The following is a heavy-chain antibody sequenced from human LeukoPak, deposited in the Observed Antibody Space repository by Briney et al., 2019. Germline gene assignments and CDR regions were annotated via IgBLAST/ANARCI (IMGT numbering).Heavy chain of an antibody. CDR2: ISYDGSNK. D-gene: IGHD2-8*01. CDR3: ARVPVMDFYYYSYMDV. J-gene: IGHJ6*03. V-gene: IGHV3-30*03. Sequence: GGSLRLSCAASGFTFSSYGMHWVRQAPGKGLEWVAVISYDGSNKYYVDSVKGRFTISRDNSKNTLYLQMNSLRAEDTALYYCARVPVMDFYYYSYMDVWGKGTTVTVSS. CDR1: GFTFSSYG.